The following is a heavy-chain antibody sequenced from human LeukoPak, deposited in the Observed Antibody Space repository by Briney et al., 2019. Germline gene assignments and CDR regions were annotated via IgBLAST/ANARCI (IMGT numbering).Heavy chain of an antibody. CDR3: ARLGRGIAVAGVFDY. Sequence: SSETLSLTCTNLGGSISSGDHYWSWIRQHPGKGLEWIGYIYYSGSTHYNPSLKSRVSMSVDTSKNQFSLKLSSVTAADTAVYYCARLGRGIAVAGVFDYWGQGTLVTVFS. V-gene: IGHV4-31*03. J-gene: IGHJ4*02. CDR1: GGSISSGDHY. CDR2: IYYSGST. D-gene: IGHD6-19*01.